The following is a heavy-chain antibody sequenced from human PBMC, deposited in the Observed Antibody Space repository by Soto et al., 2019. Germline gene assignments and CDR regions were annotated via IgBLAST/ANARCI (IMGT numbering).Heavy chain of an antibody. J-gene: IGHJ3*02. V-gene: IGHV5-51*01. CDR1: GYSFTSYW. Sequence: LGESLKISCKGSGYSFTSYWIGWVRQMPGKGLEWMGIIYPGDSDTRYSPSFQGQVTISADKSISTAYLQWSSLKASDTAMYYCARCMDYGASLFAFDIWGQGTMVTVSS. CDR2: IYPGDSDT. CDR3: ARCMDYGASLFAFDI. D-gene: IGHD4-17*01.